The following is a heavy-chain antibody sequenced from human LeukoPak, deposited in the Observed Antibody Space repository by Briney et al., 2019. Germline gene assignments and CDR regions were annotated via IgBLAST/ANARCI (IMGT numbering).Heavy chain of an antibody. J-gene: IGHJ4*02. D-gene: IGHD5-18*01. CDR3: ARGYSYADY. CDR2: INHSGST. CDR1: GGSFSGYY. Sequence: PSETLSLTCAVYGGSFSGYYWSWIRQPPGKGLEWIGEINHSGSTNYNPSLKSQVTISVDTSKNQFSLKLSSVTAADTAVYYCARGYSYADYWGQGTLVTVSS. V-gene: IGHV4-34*01.